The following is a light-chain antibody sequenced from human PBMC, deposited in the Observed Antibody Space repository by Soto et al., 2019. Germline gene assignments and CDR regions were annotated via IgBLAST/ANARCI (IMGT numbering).Light chain of an antibody. J-gene: IGKJ1*01. V-gene: IGKV1-8*01. CDR1: QGISSY. CDR2: AAS. CDR3: QQYYSYPWT. Sequence: AIRMTQSPSSFSASTGDRVTITCRASQGISSYLAWYQQKPGKAPKLLIYAASTLQSGVPSRFSGSGSGTGFTLTISCLQSEDFATYYCQQYYSYPWTFGQGTKVDIK.